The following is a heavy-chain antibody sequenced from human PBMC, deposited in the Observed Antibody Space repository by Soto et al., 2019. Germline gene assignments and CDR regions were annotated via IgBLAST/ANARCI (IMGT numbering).Heavy chain of an antibody. J-gene: IGHJ4*02. V-gene: IGHV3-30*18. CDR2: ISSDGNNR. D-gene: IGHD3-10*01. Sequence: QVYLVESGGGVVQPGRSLRLSCAVSGFTFPNFAMHWVRQVPGKGLEWVALISSDGNNRYYADSVKGRFTISRDNSKNPLYLQLNSLGTGDTAVFFVAKDYYFSPSGSFSPDYFDCWGQGTRVTVSS. CDR1: GFTFPNFA. CDR3: AKDYYFSPSGSFSPDYFDC.